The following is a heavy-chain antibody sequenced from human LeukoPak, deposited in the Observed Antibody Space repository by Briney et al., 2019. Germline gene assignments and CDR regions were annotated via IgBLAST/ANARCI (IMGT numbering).Heavy chain of an antibody. CDR3: ARGISMDV. CDR2: IKTDGSVT. Sequence: GGSLRLSCAASGFTFSNHWIHWVRQAPGKGLVWVSRIKTDGSVTNYADSVEGRFTISRDTAKNTVYLQMNSLRVEETAIYYCARGISMDVWGQGTAVTVSS. J-gene: IGHJ6*02. CDR1: GFTFSNHW. V-gene: IGHV3-74*01.